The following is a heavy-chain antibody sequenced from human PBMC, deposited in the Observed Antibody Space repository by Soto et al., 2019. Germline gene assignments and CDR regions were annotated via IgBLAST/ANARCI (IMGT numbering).Heavy chain of an antibody. D-gene: IGHD7-27*01. V-gene: IGHV1-2*04. CDR2: INPNSGGT. CDR3: ASQLGGANDAFDI. J-gene: IGHJ3*02. CDR1: GYTFTGYY. Sequence: ASVKVSCKASGYTFTGYYMHWVRQAPGQWLEWMGWINPNSGGTNYAQKFQGWVTMTRDTSISTAYMELSRLRSDDTAVYYCASQLGGANDAFDIWGQGTMVTVSS.